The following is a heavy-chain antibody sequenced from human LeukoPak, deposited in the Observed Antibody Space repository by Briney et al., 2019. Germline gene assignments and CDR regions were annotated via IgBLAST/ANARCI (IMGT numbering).Heavy chain of an antibody. J-gene: IGHJ3*02. Sequence: PGGSLRLSRAASGFTFSSYAMHWVRQAPGKGLEWVAVISYDGSNKYYADSVKGRFTISRDNSKNTLYLQMNSLRAEDTAVYYCAKSGMATTFRAFDIWGQGTMVTVSS. V-gene: IGHV3-30-3*02. CDR1: GFTFSSYA. CDR3: AKSGMATTFRAFDI. D-gene: IGHD5-12*01. CDR2: ISYDGSNK.